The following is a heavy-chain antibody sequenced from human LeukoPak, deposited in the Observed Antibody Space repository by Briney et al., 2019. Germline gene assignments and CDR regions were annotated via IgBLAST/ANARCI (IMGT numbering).Heavy chain of an antibody. CDR3: TRAYCSSTSCYTEFDY. Sequence: GASVEVSCKASGYTFTSYYMHWVRQAPGQGLEWMGIINPSGGSTSYAQKFQGRVTMTRDTSTSTVYMELSSLRSEDTAVYYCTRAYCSSTSCYTEFDYWGQGTLVTVSS. J-gene: IGHJ4*02. CDR1: GYTFTSYY. CDR2: INPSGGST. D-gene: IGHD2-2*01. V-gene: IGHV1-46*03.